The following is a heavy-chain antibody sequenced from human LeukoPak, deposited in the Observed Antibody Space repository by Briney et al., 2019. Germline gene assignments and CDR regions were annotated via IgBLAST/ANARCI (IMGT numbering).Heavy chain of an antibody. CDR3: ARNRRSNWESLSFIDY. V-gene: IGHV4-59*08. J-gene: IGHJ4*02. D-gene: IGHD7-27*01. Sequence: PPETLSLTCSVSGGSITTYYWTWIRQPPGKGLEWIGYINYSGSTSHNPSLNSRVTMSLDTSKNQFSLKLNSATAADTAIYYCARNRRSNWESLSFIDYWGQGTLVTVSS. CDR2: INYSGST. CDR1: GGSITTYY.